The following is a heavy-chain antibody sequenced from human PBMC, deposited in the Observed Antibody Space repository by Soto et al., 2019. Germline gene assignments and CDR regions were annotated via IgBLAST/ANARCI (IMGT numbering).Heavy chain of an antibody. CDR1: GGSISGYY. V-gene: IGHV4-59*13. CDR3: ARAGRSSSKTVFDY. Sequence: QVQLLESGPGLVRPSETLSLTCTVSGGSISGYYWSWIRQPPGKGLEWIGYISYNGSPNYNPSLKSRVTISVDTSQNQFSLKLSSVTAADTAVYYCARAGRSSSKTVFDYWGQGNLVTVSS. J-gene: IGHJ4*02. D-gene: IGHD6-19*01. CDR2: ISYNGSP.